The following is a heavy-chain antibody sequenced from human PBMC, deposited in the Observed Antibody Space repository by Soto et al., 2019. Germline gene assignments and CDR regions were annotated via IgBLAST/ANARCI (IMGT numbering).Heavy chain of an antibody. Sequence: QVQLVQSGAEVKKPGSSVKVSCKASGGTFSSYAISWVRQAPGQGLEWMGGIIPIFGTANYEQKFQGRVTITADESTSTAYMELSSLRSEDTAVYYCARDRIALRSAGADAFDIWGQGTMVTVSS. D-gene: IGHD6-13*01. CDR2: IIPIFGTA. CDR3: ARDRIALRSAGADAFDI. V-gene: IGHV1-69*01. CDR1: GGTFSSYA. J-gene: IGHJ3*02.